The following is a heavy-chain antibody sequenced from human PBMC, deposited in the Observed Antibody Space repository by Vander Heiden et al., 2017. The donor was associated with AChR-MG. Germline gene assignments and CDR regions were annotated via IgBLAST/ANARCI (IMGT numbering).Heavy chain of an antibody. J-gene: IGHJ4*02. Sequence: EVQLLESGGGLVQPGGSLRLSCAASGFTFDTYAMSWVRQAPGKGLEWVSGLSGSGLRTYYADSVKGRFTISRDNSKNKLYLQMSSLRAEDTAVYYCAKDPYYDISTGYAYFDHWGQGTLVTVSS. D-gene: IGHD3-9*01. CDR2: LSGSGLRT. CDR3: AKDPYYDISTGYAYFDH. V-gene: IGHV3-23*01. CDR1: GFTFDTYA.